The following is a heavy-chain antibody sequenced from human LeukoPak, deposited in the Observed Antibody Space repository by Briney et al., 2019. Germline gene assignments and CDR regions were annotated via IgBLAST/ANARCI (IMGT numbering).Heavy chain of an antibody. V-gene: IGHV3-21*01. CDR1: GFTFSSYS. D-gene: IGHD5-12*01. J-gene: IGHJ4*02. CDR3: ARDSGYDSDPYYVDY. CDR2: ISSSSSYI. Sequence: GGSLRLSCAASGFTFSSYSMNWVRQAPGKGLEWVSSISSSSSYIYYADSVKGRFTISRDNAKNSLYLQMNSLRAEDTAVYYCARDSGYDSDPYYVDYWGQGTLVTVSS.